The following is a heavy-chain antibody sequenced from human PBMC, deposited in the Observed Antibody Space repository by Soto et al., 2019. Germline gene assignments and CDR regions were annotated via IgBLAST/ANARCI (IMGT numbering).Heavy chain of an antibody. V-gene: IGHV3-30*18. D-gene: IGHD6-19*01. J-gene: IGHJ6*02. Sequence: PGGSLSLSCAASGFTFSSYGMHWVRQAPGKGLEWVAVISYDGRNKYYADSVKGRFTISRDNSKNTLYLQMSSLRPEDTAVYYCVKDGSSGWPYYYGMDVWGQGTTVTVS. CDR1: GFTFSSYG. CDR3: VKDGSSGWPYYYGMDV. CDR2: ISYDGRNK.